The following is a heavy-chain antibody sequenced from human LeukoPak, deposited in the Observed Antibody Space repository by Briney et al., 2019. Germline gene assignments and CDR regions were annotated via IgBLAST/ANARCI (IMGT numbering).Heavy chain of an antibody. V-gene: IGHV3-20*04. CDR1: GFTFDDYG. D-gene: IGHD4-11*01. J-gene: IGHJ4*02. Sequence: GGSLRLSCAASGFTFDDYGMSWVRQAPGKGLEWVSGINWNGGSTASADSVNGRFTISRDNAKNSLSLQMNGLTDDDTGLYYCAREGLPYSRDYWGQGTLVTVSS. CDR2: INWNGGST. CDR3: AREGLPYSRDY.